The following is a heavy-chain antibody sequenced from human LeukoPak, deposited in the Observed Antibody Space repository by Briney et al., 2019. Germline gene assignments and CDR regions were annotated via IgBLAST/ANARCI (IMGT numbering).Heavy chain of an antibody. Sequence: SETLSLTCTVSGGSISNYYWSWIRQSPEKGLEWIGYIYYTGSTNYNPSLKSRVTMSVDTSKNQFSLKLSSVTAADTAVYYCARGGKGPAVFDYWGQGTLVTVSS. J-gene: IGHJ4*02. CDR1: GGSISNYY. D-gene: IGHD4-17*01. V-gene: IGHV4-59*12. CDR2: IYYTGST. CDR3: ARGGKGPAVFDY.